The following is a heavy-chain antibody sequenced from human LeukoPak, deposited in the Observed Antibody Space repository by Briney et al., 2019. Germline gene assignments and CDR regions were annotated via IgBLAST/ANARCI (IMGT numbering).Heavy chain of an antibody. CDR2: IIPIFGTA. D-gene: IGHD1-26*01. CDR1: GGTFSSYT. CDR3: ARVEIIVGATDAFDI. V-gene: IGHV1-69*05. Sequence: ASVKVSCKASGGTFSSYTISWVRQAPGQGLEWMGGIIPIFGTANYAQKFQGRVTITTDESTSTAYMELSSLRSEDTAVYYCARVEIIVGATDAFDIWGQGTMATVSS. J-gene: IGHJ3*02.